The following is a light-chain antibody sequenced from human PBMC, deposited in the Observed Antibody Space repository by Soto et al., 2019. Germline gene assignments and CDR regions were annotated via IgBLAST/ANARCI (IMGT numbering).Light chain of an antibody. V-gene: IGLV2-8*01. CDR3: NSYAGSDNV. J-gene: IGLJ1*01. CDR2: EVS. CDR1: SSDVGGYNY. Sequence: QSVLTQPPSASPSPGQTVTISCTGTSSDVGGYNYVSWYQQHPGKTPKLMIYEVSQRPSGVPDRFSGSKSVNTASLTVSGLEAEDEADYYCNSYAGSDNVFGTGTKVTVL.